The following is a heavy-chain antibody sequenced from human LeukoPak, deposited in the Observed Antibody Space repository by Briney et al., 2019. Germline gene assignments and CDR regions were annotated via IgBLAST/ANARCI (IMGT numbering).Heavy chain of an antibody. J-gene: IGHJ4*02. CDR1: GGSISSSSYY. V-gene: IGHV4-39*07. Sequence: SETLSLTCTVSGGSISSSSYYWGWIRQPPGKGLEWIGSIYYSGSTYYNPSLKSRVTISVDTSKNQFSLKLSSVTAADTAVYYCASQYGGQLDYWGQGTLVTVSS. CDR3: ASQYGGQLDY. CDR2: IYYSGST. D-gene: IGHD4-23*01.